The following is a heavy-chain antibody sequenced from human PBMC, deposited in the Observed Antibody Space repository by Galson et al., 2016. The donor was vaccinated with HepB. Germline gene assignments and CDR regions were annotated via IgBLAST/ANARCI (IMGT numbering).Heavy chain of an antibody. V-gene: IGHV5-51*01. J-gene: IGHJ4*02. D-gene: IGHD3-22*01. CDR1: GYSFSNYW. Sequence: QSGAEVKKPGNSLKISCKGFGYSFSNYWIAWVRQMHGKGLEWMGAIDPNDSDTRYSPSFQGQVTISADKSISTAYLQWSSLKASDTAMYYCARLKDRNYYDSSGYPYWGQGSPVTVSS. CDR3: ARLKDRNYYDSSGYPY. CDR2: IDPNDSDT.